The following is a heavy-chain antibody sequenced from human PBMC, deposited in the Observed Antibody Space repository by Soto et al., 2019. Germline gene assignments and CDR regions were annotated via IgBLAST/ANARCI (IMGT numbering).Heavy chain of an antibody. V-gene: IGHV4-59*11. Sequence: PSDTLSLTCTVSGGSLSSHYWNWIRQPPGKGLEWIGYIYHSGSTNYNPSLKRRVTISVDTSKNHLSLKLTSVTAADTAVYYCARDTYASGWYNSRRCGPGILVTVSS. CDR3: ARDTYASGWYNSRR. CDR1: GGSLSSHY. J-gene: IGHJ4*02. CDR2: IYHSGST. D-gene: IGHD6-19*01.